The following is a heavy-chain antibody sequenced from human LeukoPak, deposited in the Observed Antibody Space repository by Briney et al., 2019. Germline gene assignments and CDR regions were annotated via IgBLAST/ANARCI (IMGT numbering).Heavy chain of an antibody. J-gene: IGHJ6*02. CDR2: ISAYNGNT. Sequence: ASVKVSCKASGYTFTSYGISWVRQAPGQGLEWMGWISAYNGNTNYAQKLQGRVTMTTDTSTSTAYMELRSLRSEDTAVYYCATGKRYYYGSGSPSYGMDVWGQGTTVTVSS. D-gene: IGHD3-10*01. V-gene: IGHV1-18*01. CDR1: GYTFTSYG. CDR3: ATGKRYYYGSGSPSYGMDV.